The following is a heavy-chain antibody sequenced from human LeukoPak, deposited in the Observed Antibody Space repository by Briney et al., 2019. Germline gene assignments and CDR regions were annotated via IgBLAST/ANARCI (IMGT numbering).Heavy chain of an antibody. CDR3: AKEAADYGSGSYPFDY. CDR1: GFTFSSYG. Sequence: GGSLRLSCAASGFTFSSYGMHWVRQAPGKGLEWVAFIRYDGSNKYYADSVKGRFTISRDNSKNTRYLQMNSLRAEDTAVYYCAKEAADYGSGSYPFDYWGQGTLVTVSS. CDR2: IRYDGSNK. D-gene: IGHD3-10*01. J-gene: IGHJ4*02. V-gene: IGHV3-30*02.